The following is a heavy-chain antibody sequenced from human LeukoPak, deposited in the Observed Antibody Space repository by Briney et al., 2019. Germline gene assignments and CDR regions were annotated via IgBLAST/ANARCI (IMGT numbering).Heavy chain of an antibody. CDR1: GGTFSSYA. Sequence: ASVKVSRKASGGTFSSYAISWVRQAPGQGLEWMGRIIPILGIANYAQKFQGRVTITADKSTSTAYMELSSLRSEDTAVYYCARAFVVDQVGATSGIDYWGQGTLVTVSS. J-gene: IGHJ4*02. CDR2: IIPILGIA. V-gene: IGHV1-69*04. CDR3: ARAFVVDQVGATSGIDY. D-gene: IGHD1-26*01.